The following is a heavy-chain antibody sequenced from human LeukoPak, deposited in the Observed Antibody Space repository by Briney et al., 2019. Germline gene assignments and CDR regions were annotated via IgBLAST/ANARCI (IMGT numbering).Heavy chain of an antibody. D-gene: IGHD3-3*01. CDR2: IIPIFGTA. CDR1: GGTFSSYA. CDR3: ARVRHSSGGPLNDFWSGYYKGPIDY. J-gene: IGHJ4*02. V-gene: IGHV1-69*01. Sequence: GSSVKVSCKASGGTFSSYAISWVRQAPGQGLEWMGGIIPIFGTANYAQKFQGRVTITADESTSTAYMELSSLRSEDTAVYYCARVRHSSGGPLNDFWSGYYKGPIDYWGQGTLVTVSS.